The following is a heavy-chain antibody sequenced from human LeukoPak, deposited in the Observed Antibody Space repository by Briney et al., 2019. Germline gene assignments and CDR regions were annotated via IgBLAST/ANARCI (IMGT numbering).Heavy chain of an antibody. J-gene: IGHJ3*01. V-gene: IGHV4-59*01. CDR3: ASGSGWNDAFDF. Sequence: PWETLSLTCTVSGGYNSSFHWSWIRQPPGKGLEWIAYIHYSGRTNYNPSLKSRVTISVDTSKNQFSLKLSSVTAADTAVYFCASGSGWNDAFDFWGQGTMVTASS. D-gene: IGHD6-19*01. CDR2: IHYSGRT. CDR1: GGYNSSFH.